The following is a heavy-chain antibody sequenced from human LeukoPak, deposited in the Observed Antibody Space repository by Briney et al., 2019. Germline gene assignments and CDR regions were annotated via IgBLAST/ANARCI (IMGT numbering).Heavy chain of an antibody. J-gene: IGHJ2*01. CDR1: GGTISTYS. CDR2: VYANGNT. V-gene: IGHV4-4*07. Sequence: SETLSLTCSVSGGTISTYSWNWIRQPAGKGLEWIGRVYANGNTNYNPSLKSRVTISVDTSKNQFSLKLSSVTAADTAVYYCARLAEVGATSAHWYFDLWGRGTLVTVSS. D-gene: IGHD1-26*01. CDR3: ARLAEVGATSAHWYFDL.